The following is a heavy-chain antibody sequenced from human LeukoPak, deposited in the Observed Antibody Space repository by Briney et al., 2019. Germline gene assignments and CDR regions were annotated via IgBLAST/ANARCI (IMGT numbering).Heavy chain of an antibody. CDR3: ARERISGNYLGAFDI. D-gene: IGHD3-22*01. J-gene: IGHJ3*02. CDR2: ISAYNGNT. Sequence: GASVKVSCKASGYTFTSYGISWVRQAPGQGLEWMGWISAYNGNTKYAQKFQGRVTMTTDTSTSTAYMELRSLRSDDTAVYYCARERISGNYLGAFDIWGQGTMVTVSS. CDR1: GYTFTSYG. V-gene: IGHV1-18*01.